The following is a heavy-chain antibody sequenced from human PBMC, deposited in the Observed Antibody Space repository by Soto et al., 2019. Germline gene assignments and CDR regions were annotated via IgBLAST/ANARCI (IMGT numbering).Heavy chain of an antibody. CDR3: AINRVVPAATRGKYYYYGMDV. CDR2: ISAHDGNT. Sequence: ASVKVSCKASGYIFTRYGISWVRQAPGQGLEWMGWISAHDGNTNYAQKFQGRVTMTRDTSTSTVYMELSSLRSEDTAVYYCAINRVVPAATRGKYYYYGMDVWGQGTTVTVSS. CDR1: GYIFTRYG. V-gene: IGHV1-18*01. D-gene: IGHD2-2*01. J-gene: IGHJ6*02.